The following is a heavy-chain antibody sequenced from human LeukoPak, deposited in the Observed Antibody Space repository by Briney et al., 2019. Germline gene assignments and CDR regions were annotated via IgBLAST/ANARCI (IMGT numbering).Heavy chain of an antibody. J-gene: IGHJ4*01. CDR1: GGSIRSYY. Sequence: SETLSLTCTVSGGSIRSYYWSWIRQPPGKGLEWIGSSIYYSGTTYYNPSLKSRVTISVDTSKNQFSLKLSSVTAADTAVYYCARRRDYWVIDYWGHGTLVTVSS. D-gene: IGHD2-8*02. CDR3: ARRRDYWVIDY. V-gene: IGHV4-59*04. CDR2: SIYYSGTT.